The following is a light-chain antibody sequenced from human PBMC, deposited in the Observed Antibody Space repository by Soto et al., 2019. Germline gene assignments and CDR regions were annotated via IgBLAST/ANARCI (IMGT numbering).Light chain of an antibody. CDR2: DAF. Sequence: EIVLTQSPATLSLSPGEGATLSCRASQSVRNLAWYQQKPGQAPRLLIYDAFKRATGIPARFSGSGSGTDFTLTISSLEPEDFAVYYCQQRSDWLRTFGQGTKVEIK. CDR3: QQRSDWLRT. V-gene: IGKV3-11*01. J-gene: IGKJ1*01. CDR1: QSVRN.